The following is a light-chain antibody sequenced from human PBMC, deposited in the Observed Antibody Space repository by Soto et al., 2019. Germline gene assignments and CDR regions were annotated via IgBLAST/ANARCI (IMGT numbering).Light chain of an antibody. Sequence: DIQMTQSPSSLSASVGDRVTITCRASESIRTWLAWYQHKPGKAPKFLIYDASTLESGVPSRFSGSGSGTEFTLTISSLQTDDFSTYYCQQYHSYWTFGQGTKVDI. V-gene: IGKV1-5*01. CDR1: ESIRTW. CDR3: QQYHSYWT. J-gene: IGKJ1*01. CDR2: DAS.